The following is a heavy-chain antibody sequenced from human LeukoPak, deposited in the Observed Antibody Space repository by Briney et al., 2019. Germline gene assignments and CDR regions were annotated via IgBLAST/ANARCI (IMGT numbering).Heavy chain of an antibody. V-gene: IGHV4-59*08. J-gene: IGHJ4*02. Sequence: SETLSLTCTVSGGSISSYYWSWIRQPPGKGLEWIGYIYYSGSTNYNPSLKSRVTISVDTSKNQFSLKLSSVTAADTAVYYCARGIRDSSSWYRGGRYDYWGQGTLVTVSS. CDR1: GGSISSYY. CDR2: IYYSGST. D-gene: IGHD6-13*01. CDR3: ARGIRDSSSWYRGGRYDY.